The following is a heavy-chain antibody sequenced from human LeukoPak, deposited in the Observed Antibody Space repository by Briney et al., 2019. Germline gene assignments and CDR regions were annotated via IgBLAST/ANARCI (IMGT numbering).Heavy chain of an antibody. CDR3: AKSQLWGKSYSGSYDGY. CDR1: GFTFSSYA. Sequence: GGSLRLSCAASGFTFSSYAMSWVRQAPGKGLEWVSAISGSGGSTYYADSVKGRFTISRDNSKNTLYLQMNSLRAEDTAVYYCAKSQLWGKSYSGSYDGYWGQGTLVTVSS. D-gene: IGHD1-26*01. CDR2: ISGSGGST. J-gene: IGHJ4*02. V-gene: IGHV3-23*01.